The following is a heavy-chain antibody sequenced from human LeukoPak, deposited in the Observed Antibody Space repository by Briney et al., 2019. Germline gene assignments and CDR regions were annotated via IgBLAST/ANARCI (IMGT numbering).Heavy chain of an antibody. Sequence: GGSLRLSCAASGFTLSSDWMSWDRQAPGKGLEWVANIKEDGSEKYYVDSVKGRFTISRDNAQNSVYLHMNSLTAEDTALYYCARDWVAGVPFDAFDIWGQGTMVSVSS. CDR1: GFTLSSDW. CDR3: ARDWVAGVPFDAFDI. J-gene: IGHJ3*02. D-gene: IGHD3-10*01. V-gene: IGHV3-7*03. CDR2: IKEDGSEK.